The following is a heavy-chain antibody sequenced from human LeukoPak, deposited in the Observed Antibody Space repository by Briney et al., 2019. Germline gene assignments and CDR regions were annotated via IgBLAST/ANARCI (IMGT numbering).Heavy chain of an antibody. Sequence: GASVKVSCKASGYTFTSYAMNWVRQAPGQGLEWMGRIIPIVGSTNQAQKFQGRVTITADKSTSSVYMELTSLTSDDTAVYYCARHYGGLDDYWGQGTLVIVSS. D-gene: IGHD4-23*01. CDR1: GYTFTSYA. CDR3: ARHYGGLDDY. CDR2: IIPIVGST. V-gene: IGHV1-69*04. J-gene: IGHJ4*02.